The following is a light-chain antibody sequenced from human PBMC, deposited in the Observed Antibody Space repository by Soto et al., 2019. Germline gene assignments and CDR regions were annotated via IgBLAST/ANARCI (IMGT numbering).Light chain of an antibody. CDR3: QQYNNCPLT. CDR1: QSVSSN. CDR2: GAS. Sequence: EIVMTQSPATLSVSPGERATLSCRASQSVSSNLAWYQQKPGQAPRLLIYGASTRATGIPDRFSGSGSGTEFTFTIRSLQSEDFAVYYCQQYNNCPLTFGQGTKVEIK. V-gene: IGKV3-15*01. J-gene: IGKJ1*01.